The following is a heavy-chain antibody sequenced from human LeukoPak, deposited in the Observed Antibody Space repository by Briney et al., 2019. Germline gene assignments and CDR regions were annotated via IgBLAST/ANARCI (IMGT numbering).Heavy chain of an antibody. CDR2: ISSDGSNK. D-gene: IGHD3-10*01. V-gene: IGHV3-30*18. Sequence: GGSLRLSCAASGFTFSSYGMHWVRQAPGKGLEWVAVISSDGSNKYYADSVKGRFTISRDNSKNPPYLQMNSLRAEDTAVYYCAKSYGSASYYDAFDMWGQGTMVTVSS. J-gene: IGHJ3*02. CDR3: AKSYGSASYYDAFDM. CDR1: GFTFSSYG.